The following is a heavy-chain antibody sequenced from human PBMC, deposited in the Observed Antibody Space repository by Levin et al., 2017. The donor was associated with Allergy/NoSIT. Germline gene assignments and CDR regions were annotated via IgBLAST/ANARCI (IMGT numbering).Heavy chain of an antibody. CDR2: IWYDGSNK. J-gene: IGHJ4*02. CDR1: GFTFSSYG. CDR3: VRERYCSGGTCYRLFDN. D-gene: IGHD2-15*01. Sequence: HAGGSLRLSCAASGFTFSSYGMHWVRQAPGKGLEWVAVIWYDGSNKYYRDSVKGRFTISRDNSKNTLYLQMNSLRAEDTAVYYCVRERYCSGGTCYRLFDNWGQGTLVTVSS. V-gene: IGHV3-33*01.